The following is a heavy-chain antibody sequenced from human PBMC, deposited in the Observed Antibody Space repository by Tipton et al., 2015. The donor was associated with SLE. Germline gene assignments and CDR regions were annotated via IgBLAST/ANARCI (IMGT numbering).Heavy chain of an antibody. J-gene: IGHJ3*02. CDR1: GYTFTSYW. CDR3: ARHQRGIAAASDAFDI. V-gene: IGHV5-10-1*01. CDR2: IDPSDSYT. Sequence: QSGAEVKKPGASVKVSCKASGYTFTSYWISWVRQMPGKGLEWMGRIDPSDSYTNYSPSFQGHVTISADKSISTAYLQWSSLKASDTAMYYCARHQRGIAAASDAFDIWGQGTMVTVSS. D-gene: IGHD6-13*01.